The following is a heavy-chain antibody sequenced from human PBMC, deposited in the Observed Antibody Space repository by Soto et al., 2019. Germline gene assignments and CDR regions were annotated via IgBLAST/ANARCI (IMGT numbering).Heavy chain of an antibody. Sequence: QVQLVESGGGVVQPGRSLRLSCAASGFSFRSYAMHWVRQTPGKGLEWVAVISYDGSNKYYADSVKGRFTISRDNSKNTLYLQMNSLRAEDTAVYYCARDRAAGLDYWGQGTLVTVSS. D-gene: IGHD6-13*01. CDR2: ISYDGSNK. J-gene: IGHJ4*02. CDR3: ARDRAAGLDY. CDR1: GFSFRSYA. V-gene: IGHV3-30*03.